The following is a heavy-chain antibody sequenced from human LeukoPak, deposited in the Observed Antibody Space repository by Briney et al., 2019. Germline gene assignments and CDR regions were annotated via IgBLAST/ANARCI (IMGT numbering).Heavy chain of an antibody. Sequence: GEALQISCNGSGYISTSYCISRVRQLPGEGLEGMGTIFTGGSDTRYSPSFQADLTTTADKSASTAHLQQSSLKASDTAMYYCARATNFDWANRYFDFWGQGTMVTVSS. V-gene: IGHV5-51*01. CDR2: IFTGGSDT. CDR3: ARATNFDWANRYFDF. J-gene: IGHJ4*02. D-gene: IGHD3-9*01. CDR1: GYISTSYC.